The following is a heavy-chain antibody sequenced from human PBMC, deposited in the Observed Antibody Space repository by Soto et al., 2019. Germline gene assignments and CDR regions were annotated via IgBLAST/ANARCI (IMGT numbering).Heavy chain of an antibody. V-gene: IGHV3-7*01. CDR3: AKDVLPTGTFDY. Sequence: HPGGSLRLSCAASGFTFRNYWMSWVRQAAGRGLERVANTNRDGSQAYYVDSVKGRFTISRDNSKNTLYLQMNSLRAEDTVVYYCAKDVLPTGTFDYWGQGTLVTVSS. J-gene: IGHJ4*02. CDR2: TNRDGSQA. CDR1: GFTFRNYW.